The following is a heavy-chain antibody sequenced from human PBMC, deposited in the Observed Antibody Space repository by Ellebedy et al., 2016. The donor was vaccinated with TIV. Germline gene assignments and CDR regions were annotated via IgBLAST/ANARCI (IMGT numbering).Heavy chain of an antibody. CDR1: GFTVSSSY. D-gene: IGHD3-3*01. CDR2: IYSGGNT. V-gene: IGHV3-53*01. CDR3: ASAGGVVTLYYFDY. J-gene: IGHJ4*02. Sequence: GGSLRLSCAASGFTVSSSYMSWVRQAPGKGLEWVSVIYSGGNTYYAASVKGRFTISRDNSKNTLYLQMNSLRAEDTAVYYCASAGGVVTLYYFDYWGQGTLVTVSS.